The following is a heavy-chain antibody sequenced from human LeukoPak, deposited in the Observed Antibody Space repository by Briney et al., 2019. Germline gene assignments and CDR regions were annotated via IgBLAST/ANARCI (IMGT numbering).Heavy chain of an antibody. Sequence: GGSLRLSCAASGFTFSSYWMSWVRQAPGKGLEWVANIKQDGSEKYYVDSVKGRFTISRDNAKNSLYLQMNSLRAEDTAVYYCARVRSSIAVAVSYYFDYWGQGTLVTVSS. CDR3: ARVRSSIAVAVSYYFDY. D-gene: IGHD6-19*01. CDR1: GFTFSSYW. CDR2: IKQDGSEK. J-gene: IGHJ4*02. V-gene: IGHV3-7*01.